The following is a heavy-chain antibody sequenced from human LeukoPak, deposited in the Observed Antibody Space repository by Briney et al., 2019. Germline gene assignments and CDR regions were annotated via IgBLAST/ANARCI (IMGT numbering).Heavy chain of an antibody. CDR2: VYHSGST. Sequence: PSETLSLTCTIFGSSISDNYYWGWIRRPPGKGLEWIGNVYHSGSTYYNPSLKSRVTLSVDTSNNHFSLKLRSVTAADTAVYYCARHNYYHFWSTLNWFDPWGQGTLVTVSS. J-gene: IGHJ5*02. V-gene: IGHV4-38-2*02. CDR1: GSSISDNYY. D-gene: IGHD3-3*01. CDR3: ARHNYYHFWSTLNWFDP.